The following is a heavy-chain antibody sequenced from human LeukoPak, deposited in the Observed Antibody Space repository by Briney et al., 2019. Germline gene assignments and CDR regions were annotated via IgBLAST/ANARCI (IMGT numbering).Heavy chain of an antibody. Sequence: SETLSLTCTVSGYSISSGYYWGWIRQPPGKGLEWIGSIYHSGSTYYNPSLKSRVTISVDTSKNQFSLKLSSVTAADTAVCYCARTPVEGLYPTNWFDPWGQGTLVTVSS. CDR2: IYHSGST. J-gene: IGHJ5*02. CDR3: ARTPVEGLYPTNWFDP. V-gene: IGHV4-38-2*02. D-gene: IGHD3-3*01. CDR1: GYSISSGYY.